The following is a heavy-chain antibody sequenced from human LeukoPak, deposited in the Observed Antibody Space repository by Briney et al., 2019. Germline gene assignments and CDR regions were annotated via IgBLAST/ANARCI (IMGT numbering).Heavy chain of an antibody. D-gene: IGHD3-10*01. CDR1: GGSFSGYY. J-gene: IGHJ4*02. V-gene: IGHV4-34*01. CDR3: ARRLGYGSGSYRY. Sequence: SETLSLTCAVYGGSFSGYYWSWIRQPPGKGLEWIGEINHSGSTNYNPSLKRRVTISVDTSKNQFSLKLSSVTAADTAVYYCARRLGYGSGSYRYWGQGTLVTVSS. CDR2: INHSGST.